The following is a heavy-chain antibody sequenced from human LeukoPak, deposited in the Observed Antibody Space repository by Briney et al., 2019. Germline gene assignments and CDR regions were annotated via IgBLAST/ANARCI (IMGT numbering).Heavy chain of an antibody. Sequence: ASVKVSCKASGYTFTSYDIDLVRQATGQGLEWMGWMNPNSGNTGYAQKFQGRVTMTRNTSISTAYMELSSLRSEDTAVYYCARTKGIAAAGTINWFDPWGQGTLVTVSS. V-gene: IGHV1-8*01. CDR2: MNPNSGNT. D-gene: IGHD6-13*01. CDR3: ARTKGIAAAGTINWFDP. J-gene: IGHJ5*02. CDR1: GYTFTSYD.